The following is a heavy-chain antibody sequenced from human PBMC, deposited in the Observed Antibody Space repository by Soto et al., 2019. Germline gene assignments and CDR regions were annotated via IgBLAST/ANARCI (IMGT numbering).Heavy chain of an antibody. CDR3: ARRGLGARFDY. Sequence: SETLSLTCTVSGGSISNYYWSWIRQTPGKGLEWVGSAHYSGSTQYNPSLKSRVTTSVDTSKNQISLNLTSVTAADTAVYYCARRGLGARFDYWGQGTLVTVSS. J-gene: IGHJ4*02. V-gene: IGHV4-59*01. CDR1: GGSISNYY. CDR2: AHYSGST. D-gene: IGHD1-26*01.